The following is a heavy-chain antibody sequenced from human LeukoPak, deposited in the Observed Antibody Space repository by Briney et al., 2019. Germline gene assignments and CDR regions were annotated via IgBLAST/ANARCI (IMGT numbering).Heavy chain of an antibody. Sequence: ASAKVSCKASGYTFTSYDINWVRQATGQGLEWMGWMTTNSGNTGYAQKFQGRVTMTRNTSISTAYMELSSLRSEDTAVYYCARGKVTMVRGVISTSFDYWGQGTLVTVSS. CDR1: GYTFTSYD. V-gene: IGHV1-8*01. J-gene: IGHJ4*02. CDR2: MTTNSGNT. D-gene: IGHD3-10*01. CDR3: ARGKVTMVRGVISTSFDY.